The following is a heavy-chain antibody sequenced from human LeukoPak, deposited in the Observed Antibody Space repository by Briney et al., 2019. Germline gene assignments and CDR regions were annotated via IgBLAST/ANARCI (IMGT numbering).Heavy chain of an antibody. D-gene: IGHD3-10*01. CDR2: IKQDGSEK. CDR1: GFTFSSYW. J-gene: IGHJ6*03. CDR3: ARDYYYGSGRLGYMDV. Sequence: GGSLRLSCAASGFTFSSYWMSRVRQAPGKGLEWVANIKQDGSEKYYVDSVKGRFTISRDNAKNSLYLQMNSLRAEDTAVYYCARDYYYGSGRLGYMDVWGKGTTVTVS. V-gene: IGHV3-7*01.